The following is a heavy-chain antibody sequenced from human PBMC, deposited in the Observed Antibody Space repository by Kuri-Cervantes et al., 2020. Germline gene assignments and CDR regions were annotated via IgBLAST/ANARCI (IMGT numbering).Heavy chain of an antibody. J-gene: IGHJ4*02. V-gene: IGHV3-21*01. CDR3: ARVGDSGDYY. CDR2: IGSSSSYI. CDR1: GFTFSSYS. Sequence: GGSLRLSCAASGFTFSSYSMNWVRQAPGKGLEWVSSIGSSSSYIYYAGSVKGRFTISRDNAKNSLYLQMNSLRAEDTAVYYCARVGDSGDYYWGQGTLVTVSS. D-gene: IGHD6-13*01.